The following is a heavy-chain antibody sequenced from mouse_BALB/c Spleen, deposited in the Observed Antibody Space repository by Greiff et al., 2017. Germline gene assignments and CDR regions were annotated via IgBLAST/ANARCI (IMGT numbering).Heavy chain of an antibody. V-gene: IGHV7-3*02. CDR3: ARGDGYYWYFDV. J-gene: IGHJ1*01. Sequence: EVMLVESGGGLVQPGGSLRLSCATSGFTFTDYYMSWVRQPPGKALEWLGFIRNKANGYTTEYSASVKGRFTISRDNSQSILYLQMNTLRAEDSATYYCARGDGYYWYFDVWGAGTTVTVSS. D-gene: IGHD2-3*01. CDR2: IRNKANGYTT. CDR1: GFTFTDYY.